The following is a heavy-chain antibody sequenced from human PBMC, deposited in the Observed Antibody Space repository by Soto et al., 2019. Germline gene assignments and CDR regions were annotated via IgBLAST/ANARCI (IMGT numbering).Heavy chain of an antibody. CDR1: GFTFSSYG. J-gene: IGHJ4*02. V-gene: IGHV3-30*03. Sequence: QVQLVESGGGVVQPGRSLRLSCAASGFTFSSYGMHWVRQAPGKGLEWVAVISYDGSNKYYADSVKGRFTISRDNSKNQLCLQMNSLRAEDTAVYYCATWFGAFDYWCQGTLVTVS. CDR3: ATWFGAFDY. D-gene: IGHD3-10*01. CDR2: ISYDGSNK.